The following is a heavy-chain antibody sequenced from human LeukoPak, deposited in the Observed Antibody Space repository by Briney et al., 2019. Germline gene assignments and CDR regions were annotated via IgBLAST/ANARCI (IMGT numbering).Heavy chain of an antibody. CDR1: GGSISSGSYY. V-gene: IGHV4-61*02. CDR3: ARDDSSSWYDY. J-gene: IGHJ4*02. Sequence: PSETLSLTCTVSGGSISSGSYYWSWIRQPAGKGLEWIGRIYTSGSTNYNPSLKSRVTISVDTSKNQFSLKLSSVTAADTAVYYCARDDSSSWYDYWGQGTLVTVSS. D-gene: IGHD6-13*01. CDR2: IYTSGST.